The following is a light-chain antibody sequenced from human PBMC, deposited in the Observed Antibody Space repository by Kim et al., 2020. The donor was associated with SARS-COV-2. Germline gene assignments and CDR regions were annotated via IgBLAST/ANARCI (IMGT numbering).Light chain of an antibody. CDR2: GAS. V-gene: IGKV1-12*01. J-gene: IGKJ4*02. Sequence: ASLGDNVTITCRPCQGSSTLLAWYQQKPGKAPKLLIFGASNLASGVPSRFSGSGSGTEFTLTISSLQPEDFATYYCQQPTSFPLTFGGGTKVDIK. CDR3: QQPTSFPLT. CDR1: QGSSTL.